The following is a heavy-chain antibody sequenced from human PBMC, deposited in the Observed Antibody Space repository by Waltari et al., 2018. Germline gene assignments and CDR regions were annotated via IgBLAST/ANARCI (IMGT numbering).Heavy chain of an antibody. V-gene: IGHV3-48*04. CDR1: GFTFSSYS. J-gene: IGHJ4*02. CDR3: AREEKGGYI. CDR2: ISSSSSTI. Sequence: EVQLVESGGGLVQHGGSLRLSCAASGFTFSSYSMNWVRQAPGKGLEWVSYISSSSSTIYYADSVKGRFTISRDNAKNSLYLQMNSLRAEDTAVYYCAREEKGGYIWGQGTLVTVSS. D-gene: IGHD2-15*01.